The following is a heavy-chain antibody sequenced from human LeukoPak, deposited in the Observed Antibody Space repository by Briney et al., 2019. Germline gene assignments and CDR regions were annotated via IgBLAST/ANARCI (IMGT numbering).Heavy chain of an antibody. J-gene: IGHJ6*04. D-gene: IGHD3-3*01. V-gene: IGHV4-4*09. CDR1: GGSISSYY. CDR2: IYTSGST. Sequence: SETLSHTCTVSGGSISSYYWSWIRQPPGKGLEWIGYIYTSGSTNYNPSLKSRVTISVDTSKNQFSLKLSSVTAADTAVYYCARNHDFWSGYFSVWGKGTTVTVSS. CDR3: ARNHDFWSGYFSV.